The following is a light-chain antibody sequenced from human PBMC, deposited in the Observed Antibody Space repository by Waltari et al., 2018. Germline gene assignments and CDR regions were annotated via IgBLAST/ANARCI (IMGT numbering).Light chain of an antibody. CDR3: LLYYGGAQV. CDR2: STN. J-gene: IGLJ3*02. Sequence: QTVVTQEPSLTVSPGGAVTLTCASSTGAVTSDHYPNWIQQKPGQAPTSLIYSTNYQYSWTPARFSGSLLGGKVALTLSGVQPEDEAEYYCLLYYGGAQVFGGGTKLTVL. V-gene: IGLV7-43*01. CDR1: TGAVTSDHY.